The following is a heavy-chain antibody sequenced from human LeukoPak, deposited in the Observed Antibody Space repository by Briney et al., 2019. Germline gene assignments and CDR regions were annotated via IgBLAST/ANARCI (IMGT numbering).Heavy chain of an antibody. V-gene: IGHV3-64*02. J-gene: IGHJ6*03. D-gene: IGHD3-3*01. Sequence: GGSLRLSCAASGFTFSSYAMYWVRQAPGKGLEYVSAIISHGGSTHYADSVKGRFTVSRDNSKNTLYLQMDSLRAEDMAVYYCARITMGATSANFYYYFLDAWGKGPRSPSP. CDR2: IISHGGST. CDR1: GFTFSSYA. CDR3: ARITMGATSANFYYYFLDA.